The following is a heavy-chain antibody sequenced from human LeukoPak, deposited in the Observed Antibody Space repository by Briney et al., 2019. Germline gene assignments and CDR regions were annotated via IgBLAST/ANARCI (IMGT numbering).Heavy chain of an antibody. V-gene: IGHV4-31*03. Sequence: PSETLSLTCTVSGGSISSGGYYWSWIRQHPGKGLEWIGYIYYSGSTYYNPSLKSRVTISVDTSKNQFPLKLSSVTAADTAVYYCARGDYGDYVFDYWGQGTLVTVSS. CDR2: IYYSGST. D-gene: IGHD4-17*01. J-gene: IGHJ4*02. CDR3: ARGDYGDYVFDY. CDR1: GGSISSGGYY.